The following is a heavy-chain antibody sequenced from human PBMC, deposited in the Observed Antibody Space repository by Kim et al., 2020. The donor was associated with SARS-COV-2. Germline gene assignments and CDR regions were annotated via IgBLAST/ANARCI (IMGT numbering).Heavy chain of an antibody. CDR3: ARDTNFYF. Sequence: TGSTNYTPSLKSRVTITVDTSKNQFSLKLSSVTAADTAVYYCARDTNFYFWGQGTLVTVSS. J-gene: IGHJ4*02. V-gene: IGHV4-59*01. CDR2: TGST. D-gene: IGHD2-2*01.